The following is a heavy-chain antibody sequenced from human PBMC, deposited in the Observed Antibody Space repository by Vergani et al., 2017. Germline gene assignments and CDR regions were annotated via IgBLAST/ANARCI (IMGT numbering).Heavy chain of an antibody. CDR3: ARRIVGVDVFYDAIDI. J-gene: IGHJ3*02. CDR2: ITYEGSNV. V-gene: IGHV3-30*03. D-gene: IGHD1-26*01. Sequence: QVVESGGGVVQPGRSLRLSCAGSGFPFSGYGMHWVRQAPGKGLEWVAMITYEGSNVEYADSVNGRFTVSRDNSKNTVYFEMNSLRAGDTAVYYCARRIVGVDVFYDAIDIWGQGTKVTVSS. CDR1: GFPFSGYG.